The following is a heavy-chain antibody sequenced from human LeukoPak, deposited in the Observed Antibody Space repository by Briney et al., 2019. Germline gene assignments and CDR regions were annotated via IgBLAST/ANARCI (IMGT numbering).Heavy chain of an antibody. Sequence: ASVKVSCKASGYTFTSYDINWVRQATGQGLEWMGWMNPNSGNTGYAQKFQGRVTMTRNTSISTAYMELSSLRSEDTAVYYCARGPEHYYYYGMDVWGQGTTVTVSS. J-gene: IGHJ6*02. CDR1: GYTFTSYD. CDR2: MNPNSGNT. CDR3: ARGPEHYYYYGMDV. V-gene: IGHV1-8*01.